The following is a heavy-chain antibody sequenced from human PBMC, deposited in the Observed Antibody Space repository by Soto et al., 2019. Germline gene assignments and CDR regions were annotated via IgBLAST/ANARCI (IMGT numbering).Heavy chain of an antibody. Sequence: ASVKVSCKASGYTFSNFEISWVRQAPGQGLEWMGWVSPYNGNTNYAQKLQGRVTMTTDTSTSTAHMEVRSLRSDDAAVYYCARHYHDGSAVLVGFDPWGQGTLVTVSS. D-gene: IGHD3-22*01. CDR1: GYTFSNFE. V-gene: IGHV1-18*01. J-gene: IGHJ5*02. CDR2: VSPYNGNT. CDR3: ARHYHDGSAVLVGFDP.